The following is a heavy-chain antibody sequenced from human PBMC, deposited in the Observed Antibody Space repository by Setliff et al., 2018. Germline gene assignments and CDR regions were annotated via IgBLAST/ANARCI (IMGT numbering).Heavy chain of an antibody. CDR2: ISAYNGRT. Sequence: GASVKVSCKASDYTFTDYGIYWVRQAPGQGLEWMGWISAYNGRTNYAEKFHARVTMTTDTATSTAYMELRSLKSDDTAVYYCARASGGSSVEDGFDIWGQGTMVTVSS. J-gene: IGHJ3*02. CDR3: ARASGGSSVEDGFDI. V-gene: IGHV1-18*01. D-gene: IGHD1-26*01. CDR1: DYTFTDYG.